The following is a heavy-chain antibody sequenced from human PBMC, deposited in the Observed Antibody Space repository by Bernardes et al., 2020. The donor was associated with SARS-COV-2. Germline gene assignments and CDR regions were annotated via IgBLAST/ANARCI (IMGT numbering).Heavy chain of an antibody. V-gene: IGHV1-24*01. CDR2: FDPEDGET. CDR3: ATTSPIMVRGVITPSWFDP. J-gene: IGHJ5*02. D-gene: IGHD3-10*01. Sequence: ASVKVSCKVSGYTLPELSMHWVRQAPGKGLEWMGGFDPEDGETIYAQKFQGRVTMTEDTSTDTAYMALSSLRSEDTAVYYCATTSPIMVRGVITPSWFDPWGQGTLVTVSS. CDR1: GYTLPELS.